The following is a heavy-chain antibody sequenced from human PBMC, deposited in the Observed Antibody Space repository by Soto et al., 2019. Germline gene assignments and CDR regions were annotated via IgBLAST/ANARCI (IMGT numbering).Heavy chain of an antibody. CDR1: GDSVSSNSAA. J-gene: IGHJ6*02. Sequence: SQTLSLTCAISGDSVSSNSAAWNWIRQPQSRGLKWLGRTYYRSKWYNDYAVSVKSRITINPDTSKNQFSLQLNSVTPEDTAVYYCARSVSGYSHGYRYYYYYGMDVWGQGTTVTVSS. D-gene: IGHD5-18*01. CDR2: TYYRSKWYN. CDR3: ARSVSGYSHGYRYYYYYGMDV. V-gene: IGHV6-1*01.